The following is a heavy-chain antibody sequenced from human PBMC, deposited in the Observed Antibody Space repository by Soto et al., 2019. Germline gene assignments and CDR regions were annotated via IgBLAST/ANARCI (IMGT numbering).Heavy chain of an antibody. Sequence: EVQLVESGGGLVQPGGSLRLSCAASGFAFSTYWMHWVRQAPGEGLVWVSRTNGDGSTTSYADSVKGRFTISRDNAKNTLYLQMNSLRAEDTALYYCARFESRLVGKGDYWGQGALVTVSS. CDR2: TNGDGSTT. CDR1: GFAFSTYW. J-gene: IGHJ4*02. CDR3: ARFESRLVGKGDY. V-gene: IGHV3-74*01. D-gene: IGHD2-21*01.